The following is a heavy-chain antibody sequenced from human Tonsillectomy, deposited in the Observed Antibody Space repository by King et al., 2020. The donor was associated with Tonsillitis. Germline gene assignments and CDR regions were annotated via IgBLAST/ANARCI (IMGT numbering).Heavy chain of an antibody. CDR3: AKDRAYPRSYYYHYAMDV. V-gene: IGHV3-23*03. J-gene: IGHJ6*02. CDR1: GFTFSSHA. CDR2: IYSGDSST. Sequence: VQLVESGGGLVQPGGSLRLSCAASGFTFSSHAMNWVRQAPGKGLEWVSVIYSGDSSTYYADSVKGRFTISRDNSKNTLYLQMNSLRAEDTAVYYCAKDRAYPRSYYYHYAMDVWGQGTTVTVSS.